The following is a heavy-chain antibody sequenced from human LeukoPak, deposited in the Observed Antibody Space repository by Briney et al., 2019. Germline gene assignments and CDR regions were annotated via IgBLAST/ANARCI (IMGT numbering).Heavy chain of an antibody. Sequence: GGSLRLSCVASGFTFSSYSMNWVRQAPGKGLEWVSYISSSSSTIYYAGSVKGRFTISRDNAKNSLYLQMNSLRAEDTAVYYCARDMGRYSSSWYVSYYYMDVWGKGTTVTVSS. D-gene: IGHD6-13*01. CDR3: ARDMGRYSSSWYVSYYYMDV. J-gene: IGHJ6*03. CDR1: GFTFSSYS. V-gene: IGHV3-48*01. CDR2: ISSSSSTI.